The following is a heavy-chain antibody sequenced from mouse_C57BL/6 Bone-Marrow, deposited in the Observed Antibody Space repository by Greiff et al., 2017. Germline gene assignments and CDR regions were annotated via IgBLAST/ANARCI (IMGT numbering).Heavy chain of an antibody. Sequence: EVQLQQSGPELVKPGASVKISCKASGYSFTDSNMNWVKHSNAKSHGWIGVINPNYGTTSHNQKFKGKATLTVDQSSSTAYMQLNSLTSEDSAVYYCARWYGSSYVWFAYWGQGTLVTVSA. CDR2: INPNYGTT. D-gene: IGHD1-1*01. V-gene: IGHV1-39*01. CDR3: ARWYGSSYVWFAY. J-gene: IGHJ3*01. CDR1: GYSFTDSN.